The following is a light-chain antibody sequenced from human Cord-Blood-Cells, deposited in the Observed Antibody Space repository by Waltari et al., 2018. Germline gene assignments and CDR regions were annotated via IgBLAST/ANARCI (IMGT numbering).Light chain of an antibody. J-gene: IGKJ3*01. CDR1: RGIRSW. CDR3: QQANSLPFT. Sequence: DIQITQSPSSVSASVGDRVTITCRASRGIRSWLAWYQQKPGKAPRLLIYAASSLQSGVPSRFSGSGSVTEFTLSISSLQAEDFATLHCQQANSLPFTFGSGTKVDIK. CDR2: AAS. V-gene: IGKV1-12*01.